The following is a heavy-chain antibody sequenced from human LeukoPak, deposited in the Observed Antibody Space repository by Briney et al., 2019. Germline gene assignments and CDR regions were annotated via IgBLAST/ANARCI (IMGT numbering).Heavy chain of an antibody. CDR1: GGSFSGYY. V-gene: IGHV4-34*01. Sequence: SETLSLTCAVYGGSFSGYYWSWIRQPPGKGLEWIGEINHSGSTNYNPSLKSRVTISVGTSKNQFSLKLSSVTAADTAVYYCARGRRDGYNLNWGQGTLVTVSS. J-gene: IGHJ4*02. CDR2: INHSGST. CDR3: ARGRRDGYNLN. D-gene: IGHD5-24*01.